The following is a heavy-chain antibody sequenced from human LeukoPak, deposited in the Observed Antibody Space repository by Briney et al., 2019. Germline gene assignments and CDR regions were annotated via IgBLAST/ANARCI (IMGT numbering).Heavy chain of an antibody. V-gene: IGHV3-53*01. CDR3: ASQLDPYYYYYGMDV. D-gene: IGHD1-1*01. CDR2: IYSGGST. J-gene: IGHJ6*02. Sequence: PGGSLRLSCAASGFTVSNNSMSWVRQAPGKGLEWVSVIYSGGSTYYADSVKGRFTISRDNFKNTLYLQMNSLRAEDTAVYYCASQLDPYYYYYGMDVWGQGTTVTVSS. CDR1: GFTVSNNS.